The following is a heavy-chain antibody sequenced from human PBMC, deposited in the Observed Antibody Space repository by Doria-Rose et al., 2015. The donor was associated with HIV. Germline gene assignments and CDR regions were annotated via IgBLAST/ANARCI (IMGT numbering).Heavy chain of an antibody. CDR1: GLTFSRFW. Sequence: SLRLSCTVFGLTFSRFWMSWVRQAPGKGLEWVANIKEDGSEKKYVDSVKGRFTISRDNAKNSVYLQMNSLRAEDTAVYYCTGETYYFDYWGQGSLVIVSS. V-gene: IGHV3-7*05. D-gene: IGHD3-16*01. CDR2: IKEDGSEK. CDR3: TGETYYFDY. J-gene: IGHJ4*02.